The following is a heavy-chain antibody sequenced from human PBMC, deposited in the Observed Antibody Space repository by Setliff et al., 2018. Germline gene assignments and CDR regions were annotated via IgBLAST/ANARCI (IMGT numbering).Heavy chain of an antibody. CDR1: GFTFATYS. J-gene: IGHJ2*01. CDR3: ARAPGDYDYWYFDV. Sequence: AESLCLTCTASGFTFATYSMHWVRQAPGKGLEWVSSIGRSSTYMHYADSLKGRLTISRDSAKNSVFLQMISLRIEDTAVYYCARAPGDYDYWYFDVWGRGTLVTVSS. D-gene: IGHD4-17*01. V-gene: IGHV3-21*01. CDR2: IGRSSTYM.